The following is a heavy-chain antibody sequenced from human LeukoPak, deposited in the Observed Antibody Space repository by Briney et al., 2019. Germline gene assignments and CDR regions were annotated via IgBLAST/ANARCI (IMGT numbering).Heavy chain of an antibody. Sequence: GASVKVSCKASGYTFTSYGISWVRQAPGQGLEWMGWISAYNGNTNYAQKLQGRVTMTTDTSTSTAYMELRSLRSDDTAVYYCARLALRDFWSGYYRPNYYGMDVWGQGTTVTVSS. D-gene: IGHD3-3*01. V-gene: IGHV1-18*01. CDR2: ISAYNGNT. J-gene: IGHJ6*02. CDR1: GYTFTSYG. CDR3: ARLALRDFWSGYYRPNYYGMDV.